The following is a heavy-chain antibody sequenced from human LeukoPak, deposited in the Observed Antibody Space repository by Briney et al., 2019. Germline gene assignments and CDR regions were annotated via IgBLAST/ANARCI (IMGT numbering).Heavy chain of an antibody. CDR3: ARDPRNPDAFDI. J-gene: IGHJ3*02. CDR2: IYYSGST. V-gene: IGHV4-59*01. CDR1: GGSISSYY. D-gene: IGHD2/OR15-2a*01. Sequence: SETLSLTCTVSGGSISSYYWSWIRQPPGKGLEWIGYIYYSGSTNYNPSLESRVTISVDTSKNQFSLKLSSVTAADTAVYYCARDPRNPDAFDIWGQGTMVTVSS.